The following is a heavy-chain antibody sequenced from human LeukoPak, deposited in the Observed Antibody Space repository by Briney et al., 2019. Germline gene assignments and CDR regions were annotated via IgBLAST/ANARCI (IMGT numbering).Heavy chain of an antibody. V-gene: IGHV3-30*02. Sequence: GGSLRLSCAASGFTFSSYGMHWVRQAPGKGLEWVAFIRYDGNNKYYADSVKGQFTISRDNSKNTLYLQMNSLRAEDTAVYYCAKDPLYQSSSWYYFDYWGQGTLVTVSS. CDR1: GFTFSSYG. CDR2: IRYDGNNK. J-gene: IGHJ4*02. D-gene: IGHD6-13*01. CDR3: AKDPLYQSSSWYYFDY.